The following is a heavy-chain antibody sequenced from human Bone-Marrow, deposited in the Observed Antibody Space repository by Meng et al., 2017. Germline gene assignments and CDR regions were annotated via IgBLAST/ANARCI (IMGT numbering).Heavy chain of an antibody. CDR2: IIPIFGTA. V-gene: IGHV1-69*05. Sequence: SSVKVSCKASGGTFSSYAISWVRQAPGQGLEWMGGIIPIFGTANYAQKFQGRVTITTDESTSTAYVELSSLRSEDTAVYYCARDRAVPYGGNPGGFDYWGQGTLVTVSS. D-gene: IGHD4-23*01. CDR3: ARDRAVPYGGNPGGFDY. CDR1: GGTFSSYA. J-gene: IGHJ4*02.